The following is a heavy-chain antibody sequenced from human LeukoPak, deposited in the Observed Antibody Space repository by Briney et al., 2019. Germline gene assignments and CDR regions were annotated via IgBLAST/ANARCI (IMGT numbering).Heavy chain of an antibody. V-gene: IGHV4-39*02. CDR3: ARHSGSGSLSRPFDP. CDR1: GDSVTSGGFY. D-gene: IGHD3-10*01. J-gene: IGHJ5*02. CDR2: VYYTGST. Sequence: PSETLSLTCTVSGDSVTSGGFYWAWLRQPPGKGLEWIATVYYTGSTYYNPSLKSRVTMSIDTSKNHFSLKLRSVVDPDTAVYYCARHSGSGSLSRPFDPWGQGTLVTVSS.